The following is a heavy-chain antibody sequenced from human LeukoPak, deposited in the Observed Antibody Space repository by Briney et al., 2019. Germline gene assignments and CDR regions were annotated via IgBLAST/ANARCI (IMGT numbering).Heavy chain of an antibody. J-gene: IGHJ4*02. Sequence: SETLSLTCAVYGGSLSGYYWSWIRQPPGKGLEWIGEINHSGSTNYNPSLKSRVTISVDTSKNQFSLKLSSVTAADTAVYYCARGGLVAATDDYFDYWGQGTLVTVSS. CDR1: GGSLSGYY. V-gene: IGHV4-34*01. CDR2: INHSGST. CDR3: ARGGLVAATDDYFDY. D-gene: IGHD2-15*01.